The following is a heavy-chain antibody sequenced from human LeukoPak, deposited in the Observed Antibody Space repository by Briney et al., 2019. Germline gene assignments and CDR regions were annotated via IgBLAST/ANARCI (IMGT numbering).Heavy chain of an antibody. J-gene: IGHJ5*02. CDR3: ARERGDWFDP. D-gene: IGHD3-10*01. CDR1: GGTFSSYA. V-gene: IGHV1-69*05. Sequence: ASVKVSCKASGGTFSSYAISWVRQAPGQGLEWMGGIIPIFGTANYAQKFQGRVTITTDESTSTAYMELSSLRSEDTAVHYCARERGDWFDPWGQGTLVTVSS. CDR2: IIPIFGTA.